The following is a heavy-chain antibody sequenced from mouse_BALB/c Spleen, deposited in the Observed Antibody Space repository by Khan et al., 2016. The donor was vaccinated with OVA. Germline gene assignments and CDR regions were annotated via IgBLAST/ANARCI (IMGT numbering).Heavy chain of an antibody. J-gene: IGHJ3*01. CDR1: GYTFTDYW. CDR3: ERGGYGSFAY. CDR2: INPSTGYT. Sequence: QIQLVQSGAELAKPGASVKMSCKASGYTFTDYWIHWVKKRPGQGLEWIGYINPSTGYTEYNHKFKDKATLTADKSSSTAYMQLSSLTSEDSAVYYCERGGYGSFAYWGQGTLVTVSA. V-gene: IGHV1-7*01. D-gene: IGHD2-2*01.